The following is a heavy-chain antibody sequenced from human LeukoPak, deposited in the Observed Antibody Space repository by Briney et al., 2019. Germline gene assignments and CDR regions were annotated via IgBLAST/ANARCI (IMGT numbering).Heavy chain of an antibody. J-gene: IGHJ4*02. CDR1: GRTFSNYA. CDR2: IIPMFGTA. Sequence: SVKVSCKASGRTFSNYAISWVRQAPGQGLEWMGGIIPMFGTANYAQKFQGRLTIIADDSTSTAYMELSSLKSEDTAVYYCARRFGDFWSGFDYWGQGTLVAVSS. CDR3: ARRFGDFWSGFDY. D-gene: IGHD3-3*01. V-gene: IGHV1-69*13.